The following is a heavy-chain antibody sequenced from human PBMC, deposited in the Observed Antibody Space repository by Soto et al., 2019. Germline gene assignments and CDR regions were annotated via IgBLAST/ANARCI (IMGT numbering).Heavy chain of an antibody. CDR2: IIPIFGPA. Sequence: QVQLVQSGAGVKKPGSSWKVSGKASGGPFSGNAISWGRKALGQGLEWMGGIIPIFGPANYAQKFQGRVTITADESTSTAYMELSSLRSEDTAVYYCAIYGSGSYYSYYYYYGMDVWGQGTTVTVSS. D-gene: IGHD3-10*01. CDR3: AIYGSGSYYSYYYYYGMDV. J-gene: IGHJ6*02. V-gene: IGHV1-69*12. CDR1: GGPFSGNA.